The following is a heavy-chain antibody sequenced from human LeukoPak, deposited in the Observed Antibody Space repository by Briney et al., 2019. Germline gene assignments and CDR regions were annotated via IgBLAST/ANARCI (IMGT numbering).Heavy chain of an antibody. V-gene: IGHV3-21*04. CDR3: ARDSDSGYDL. J-gene: IGHJ5*02. D-gene: IGHD1-26*01. CDR1: GFIFSNYI. Sequence: GGSLRLSCAASGFIFSNYIMNWVRQAPGKGLEWVSSITNSSRYTYYADSVKGRFTISRDNSKDTLYLQMNSLRAEDTAVYYCARDSDSGYDLWGQGTLVTVSS. CDR2: ITNSSRYT.